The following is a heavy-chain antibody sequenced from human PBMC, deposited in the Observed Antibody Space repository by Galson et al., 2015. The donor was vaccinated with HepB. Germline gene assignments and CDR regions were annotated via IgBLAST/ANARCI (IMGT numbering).Heavy chain of an antibody. V-gene: IGHV3-74*01. CDR1: VFTFSNYW. CDR3: GRGYYGSGSPPGFEY. CDR2: INTDGGSI. Sequence: SLRLSCAASVFTFSNYWMHWVRQAPGKGLVWVSRINTDGGSINYADSVKGRFTVSRDNAENTLHLQMSSLRTEDTAVYYCGRGYYGSGSPPGFEYWGQGTLVTVSS. D-gene: IGHD3-10*01. J-gene: IGHJ4*02.